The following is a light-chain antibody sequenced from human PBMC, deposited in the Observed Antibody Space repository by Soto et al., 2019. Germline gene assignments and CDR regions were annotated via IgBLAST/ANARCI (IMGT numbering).Light chain of an antibody. Sequence: SALTQPASVSGSPGQSITISCTGTSSDVGGYDYVSWFQQYPGKAPSLMLYDVYRRPSGVSYRFSGSKSGNTASLPISGRQAEDEADDYCSSYTTTSTVVFGGGTKLTVL. J-gene: IGLJ2*01. V-gene: IGLV2-14*01. CDR1: SSDVGGYDY. CDR3: SSYTTTSTVV. CDR2: DVY.